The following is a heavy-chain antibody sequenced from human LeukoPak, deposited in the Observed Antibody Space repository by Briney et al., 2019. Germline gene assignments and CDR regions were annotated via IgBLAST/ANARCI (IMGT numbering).Heavy chain of an antibody. CDR1: GGSFSGYY. CDR2: IYYSGST. D-gene: IGHD3-22*01. CDR3: ARGFTMIYY. V-gene: IGHV4-31*11. J-gene: IGHJ4*02. Sequence: SETLSLTCAVYGGSFSGYYWSWIRQHPGKGLEWIGYIYYSGSTYYNPSLKSRVTISVDTSKNQFSLKLSSVTAADTAVYYCARGFTMIYYWGQGTLVTVSS.